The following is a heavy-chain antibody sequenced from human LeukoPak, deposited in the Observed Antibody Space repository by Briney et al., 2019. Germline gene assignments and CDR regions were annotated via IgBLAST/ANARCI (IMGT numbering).Heavy chain of an antibody. Sequence: PSETLSLTCTVSGGSISSYYWSWIRQPPGKGLEWIGYIYYSGSTNYSPSLKSRVTISVDTSKNQFSLKLSSVTAADTAVYYCARGGYYYDSSGYYSTQPVDYWGQGTLVTVSS. CDR2: IYYSGST. CDR3: ARGGYYYDSSGYYSTQPVDY. J-gene: IGHJ4*02. D-gene: IGHD3-22*01. CDR1: GGSISSYY. V-gene: IGHV4-59*01.